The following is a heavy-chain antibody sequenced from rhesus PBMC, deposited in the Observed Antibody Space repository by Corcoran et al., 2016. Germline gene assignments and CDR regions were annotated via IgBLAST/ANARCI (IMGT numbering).Heavy chain of an antibody. Sequence: PGASVKVSCMASGYTFTVHAINWIRQAHGQRLEWMGWINTDTGNPTYAQDFKERFTFSLDTSISTAYLQINSLKPEDTAAYFCARSHFAPGFDYWDQGVPVTVSS. CDR1: GYTFTVHA. CDR2: INTDTGNP. CDR3: ARSHFAPGFDY. V-gene: IGHV7-114*01. J-gene: IGHJ4*01.